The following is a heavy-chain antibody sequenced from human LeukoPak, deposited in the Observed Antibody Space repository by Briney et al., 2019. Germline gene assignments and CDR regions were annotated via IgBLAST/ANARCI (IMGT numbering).Heavy chain of an antibody. CDR3: ARDRVSEYGSGSHEFDY. J-gene: IGHJ4*02. CDR1: GFTFSSYA. CDR2: ISSNGGST. V-gene: IGHV3-64*01. D-gene: IGHD3-10*01. Sequence: PGGSLRLSCAASGFTFSSYAMHWVRQAPGKGLEYVSAISSNGGSTYYANSVKGRFTISRDNSKNMLYLQINSLRAEDTAVYYCARDRVSEYGSGSHEFDYWGQGTLVTVSS.